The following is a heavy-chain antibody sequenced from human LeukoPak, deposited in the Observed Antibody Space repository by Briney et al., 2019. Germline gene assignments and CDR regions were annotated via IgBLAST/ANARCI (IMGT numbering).Heavy chain of an antibody. CDR2: IYYSGST. Sequence: SETLSLTCTVSGGSISSYYWSWIRQPPGKGLEWIGYIYYSGSTNYNPSLKSRVTISVDTSKNQFSLKLSSVTAADTAVYYCARAYYDILTGYYKGGFDPWGQGTLVTVSP. CDR3: ARAYYDILTGYYKGGFDP. CDR1: GGSISSYY. V-gene: IGHV4-59*08. J-gene: IGHJ5*02. D-gene: IGHD3-9*01.